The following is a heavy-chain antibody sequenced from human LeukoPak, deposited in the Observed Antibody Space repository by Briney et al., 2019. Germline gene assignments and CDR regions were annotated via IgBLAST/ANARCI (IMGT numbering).Heavy chain of an antibody. Sequence: ASVKVSRKASENTFTGYYIHWVRQAPGQGLEWMGRINPNSGDTNYAQKFQGRVTMTRDTSISTAYMELSRLRSDDTAVYYCAETYNSGWPFDYWGQGTLVTVSS. CDR1: ENTFTGYY. D-gene: IGHD6-19*01. CDR2: INPNSGDT. J-gene: IGHJ4*02. CDR3: AETYNSGWPFDY. V-gene: IGHV1-2*06.